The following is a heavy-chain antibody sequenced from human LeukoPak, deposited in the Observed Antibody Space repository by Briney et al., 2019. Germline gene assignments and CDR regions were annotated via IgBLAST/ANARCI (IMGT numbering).Heavy chain of an antibody. CDR2: ISSGGLTI. CDR1: GFTFSTYT. Sequence: PGGSLRLSCAASGFTFSTYTFNWVRQAPGKGLEWLSYISSGGLTIFYADSVKGRFTISRDNTKNAIYLDMTNLRAEDTAVYYCARDFDYGDYIDFWGQGTLVAVSS. V-gene: IGHV3-48*04. D-gene: IGHD4/OR15-4a*01. J-gene: IGHJ4*02. CDR3: ARDFDYGDYIDF.